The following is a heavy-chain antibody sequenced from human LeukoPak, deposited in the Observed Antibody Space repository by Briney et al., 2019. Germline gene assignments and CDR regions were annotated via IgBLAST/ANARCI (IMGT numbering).Heavy chain of an antibody. Sequence: SETLSLTCTVSGGSISSYYWSWIRQPPGKGLEWIGYIYYSGSTNYNPSLKSRVTISVDTSKNQFSLKLSSVTAADTAVYYCARMRYCSSTSCYRASYGMDVWGQGTTVTVSS. CDR3: ARMRYCSSTSCYRASYGMDV. J-gene: IGHJ6*02. V-gene: IGHV4-59*12. D-gene: IGHD2-2*02. CDR1: GGSISSYY. CDR2: IYYSGST.